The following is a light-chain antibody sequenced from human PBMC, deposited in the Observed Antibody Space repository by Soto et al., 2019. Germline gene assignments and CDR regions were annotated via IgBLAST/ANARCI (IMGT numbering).Light chain of an antibody. Sequence: QSVLTQPPSASGTPGQRVTISCSGSSSNIGSNTVNWYQQLPGTAPKLLIYNNNQRPSGVPDRISGSKSGTSASLAIGGLQSEDEADYYCVAWDDSLNGFYVFGTGTKVTVL. V-gene: IGLV1-44*01. CDR1: SSNIGSNT. J-gene: IGLJ1*01. CDR3: VAWDDSLNGFYV. CDR2: NNN.